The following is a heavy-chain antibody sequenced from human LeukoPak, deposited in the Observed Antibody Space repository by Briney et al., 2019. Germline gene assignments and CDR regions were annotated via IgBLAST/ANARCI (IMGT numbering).Heavy chain of an antibody. D-gene: IGHD1-26*01. V-gene: IGHV3-23*01. J-gene: IGHJ4*02. Sequence: GGSLRLSCAASGFTFSSYGMSWVRQAPGKGLEWVSAISGSGGSTYYADSVKGRFTISRDNSKHTLYLQMNSLRAEDTAVYYCAKVRWELLLWGFDYWGQGTLVTVSS. CDR3: AKVRWELLLWGFDY. CDR2: ISGSGGST. CDR1: GFTFSSYG.